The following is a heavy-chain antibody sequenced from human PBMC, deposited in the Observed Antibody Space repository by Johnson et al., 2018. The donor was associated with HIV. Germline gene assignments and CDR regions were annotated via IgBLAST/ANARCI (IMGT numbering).Heavy chain of an antibody. CDR1: GFTFSDYY. V-gene: IGHV3-11*04. Sequence: QVQLVESGGGLVKPGGSLRLSCAASGFTFSDYYMSWIRQAPGKGLEWVSYISSSGSTIYYDDSVTGRFTISRDNAKNTLYLQMNSLRAEATAVYYCAKDRDSSSWYGYDAFDIWGQGTMVTVSS. CDR2: ISSSGSTI. CDR3: AKDRDSSSWYGYDAFDI. D-gene: IGHD6-13*01. J-gene: IGHJ3*02.